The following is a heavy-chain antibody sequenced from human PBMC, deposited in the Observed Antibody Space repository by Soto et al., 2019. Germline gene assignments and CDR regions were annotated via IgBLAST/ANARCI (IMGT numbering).Heavy chain of an antibody. D-gene: IGHD4-17*01. J-gene: IGHJ3*02. Sequence: QVQLQESGPGLVDPSETLSLTCTVSGDSMSGYYWSWIRQPPGKGLEWIGYVSYSGSTNYNPSLKSRVIILIDTSKNQFSLRMTYVTAADTAVYYCARWADGRRTVTRITAFDMWGQGEMVTVSS. CDR3: ARWADGRRTVTRITAFDM. V-gene: IGHV4-59*01. CDR2: VSYSGST. CDR1: GDSMSGYY.